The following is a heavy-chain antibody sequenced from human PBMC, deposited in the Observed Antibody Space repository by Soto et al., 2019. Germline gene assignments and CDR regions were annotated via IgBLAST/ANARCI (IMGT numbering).Heavy chain of an antibody. CDR2: MSGVGGSI. Sequence: EVQLLESGGGVTPPGGSLRLSCVASGFNFNNYAMSWVRQAPGKGLEWVAAMSGVGGSIYYADSVKGRFTISRGNSKNPLFLQMSSLRADDTAVYYCANNPLTGRSRPGFGYYFHYWGQGTLVTVSS. J-gene: IGHJ4*02. CDR3: ANNPLTGRSRPGFGYYFHY. V-gene: IGHV3-23*01. D-gene: IGHD3-9*01. CDR1: GFNFNNYA.